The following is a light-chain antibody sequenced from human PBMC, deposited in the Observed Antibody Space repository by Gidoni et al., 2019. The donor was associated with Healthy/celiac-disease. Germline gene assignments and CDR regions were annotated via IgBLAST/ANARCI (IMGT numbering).Light chain of an antibody. CDR3: QSYDSSLSALYV. V-gene: IGLV1-40*01. CDR2: GNS. Sequence: QSVLTQPPSVSGAPGQRVTISCTGSSSNIGAGYDVPWYQQLPGTAPKLLIYGNSNRPSGVPDRFSGSKSGTSASLAITGLQAEDEADYSCQSYDSSLSALYVFGTGTKVTVL. CDR1: SSNIGAGYD. J-gene: IGLJ1*01.